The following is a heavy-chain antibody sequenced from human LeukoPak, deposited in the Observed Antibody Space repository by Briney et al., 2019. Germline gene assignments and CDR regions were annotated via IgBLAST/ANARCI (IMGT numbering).Heavy chain of an antibody. V-gene: IGHV5-51*01. CDR1: GYIFTNYW. CDR3: ARQSRDGSKTRGYYFDY. D-gene: IGHD3-10*01. J-gene: IGHJ4*02. Sequence: GESRKISCRGSGYIFTNYWIGGVRQMPGKGLEWMGIIYPADSDTTYSPSFQGQVTISADKSIDTVYLQWSSLKASDTAMYYCARQSRDGSKTRGYYFDYWGQGTLVTVSS. CDR2: IYPADSDT.